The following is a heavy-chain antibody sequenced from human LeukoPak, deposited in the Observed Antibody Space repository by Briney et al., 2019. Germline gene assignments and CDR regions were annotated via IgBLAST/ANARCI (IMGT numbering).Heavy chain of an antibody. CDR3: AKVGAVWGSGIYRGDYYFDY. D-gene: IGHD1-26*01. V-gene: IGHV3-9*01. Sequence: GGSLRLSCAASGFTFDDYAMHWVRQAPGKGLEWVSGISWNSGNIGYADSVKGRFTISRDNAKNSLYLQMNSLRAEDTALYYCAKVGAVWGSGIYRGDYYFDYWGQGTLVTVSS. CDR1: GFTFDDYA. CDR2: ISWNSGNI. J-gene: IGHJ4*02.